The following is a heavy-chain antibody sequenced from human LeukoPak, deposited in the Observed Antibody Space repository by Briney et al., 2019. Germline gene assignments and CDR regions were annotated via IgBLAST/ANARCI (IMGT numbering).Heavy chain of an antibody. D-gene: IGHD3-22*01. J-gene: IGHJ4*02. CDR3: ASVALYYYDSSGYSHFDY. Sequence: SETLSLTCTVSGGSISSSSYYWGWIRQPPGKGLEWIGSIYYSGSTYYNPSLKSRVTISVDTSKNQFSLKLSSVTAADTAVYYCASVALYYYDSSGYSHFDYWGQGTLVTVSS. CDR2: IYYSGST. V-gene: IGHV4-39*01. CDR1: GGSISSSSYY.